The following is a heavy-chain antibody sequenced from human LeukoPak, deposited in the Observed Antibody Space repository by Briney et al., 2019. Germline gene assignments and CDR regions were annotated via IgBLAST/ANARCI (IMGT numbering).Heavy chain of an antibody. V-gene: IGHV3-7*01. CDR2: IKQDGSET. CDR3: ARSGGRGSGWAY. CDR1: GFTFSSYW. D-gene: IGHD6-25*01. Sequence: PGGSLRLSCAASGFTFSSYWMNWVRQAPGKGLEWVANIKQDGSETYYVDSVKGRFNISRDNAKNSLYLQMNSLRGEDTAVYYCARSGGRGSGWAYWGQGILVTVSS. J-gene: IGHJ4*02.